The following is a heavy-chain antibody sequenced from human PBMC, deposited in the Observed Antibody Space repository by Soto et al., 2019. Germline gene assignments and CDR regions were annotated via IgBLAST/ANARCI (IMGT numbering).Heavy chain of an antibody. CDR2: SIPIFGTA. Sequence: QVQLVQSGAEVKKPGSSVKVSCKASGGTFSSYAISWVRQAPGQGLAWMGGSIPIFGTANYAQKFQGRVTITADESTSTAYMELSSLRSEDTAVYYCARGLYSGSYCPFDYWGQGTLVTVSS. CDR3: ARGLYSGSYCPFDY. V-gene: IGHV1-69*12. J-gene: IGHJ4*02. CDR1: GGTFSSYA. D-gene: IGHD1-26*01.